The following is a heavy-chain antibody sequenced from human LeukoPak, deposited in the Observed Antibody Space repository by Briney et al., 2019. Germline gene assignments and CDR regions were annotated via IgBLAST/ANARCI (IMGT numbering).Heavy chain of an antibody. Sequence: SQTLSLTCDISGDSVSSNGASWTWIRQSPSKALEGLGRTYYRSKWYNDYAVSVKSRISINPGTSKNQFSLQLNSVTPEDTAVYYCARETDFGVVTNWGQGTLVTVSS. V-gene: IGHV6-1*01. CDR3: ARETDFGVVTN. D-gene: IGHD3-3*01. J-gene: IGHJ4*02. CDR2: TYYRSKWYN. CDR1: GDSVSSNGAS.